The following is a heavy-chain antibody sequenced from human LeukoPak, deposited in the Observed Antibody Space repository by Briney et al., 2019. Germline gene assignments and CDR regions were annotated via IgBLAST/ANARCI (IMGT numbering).Heavy chain of an antibody. D-gene: IGHD2-15*01. V-gene: IGHV3-74*01. CDR1: GFTFSSYW. CDR3: ARDTLGYCSGGSCYGRDDAFDI. J-gene: IGHJ3*02. CDR2: INSDGSST. Sequence: GGSLRLSCAASGFTFSSYWMHWVRQAPGKGLVWVSRINSDGSSTSYADSVKGRFTISRDNAENTLYLQMNSLRAEDTAVYYCARDTLGYCSGGSCYGRDDAFDIWGQGTMVTVSS.